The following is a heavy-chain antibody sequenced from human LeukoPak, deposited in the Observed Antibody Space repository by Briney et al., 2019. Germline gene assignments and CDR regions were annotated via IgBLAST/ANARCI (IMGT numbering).Heavy chain of an antibody. CDR3: AKDGEWELPFD. J-gene: IGHJ4*02. D-gene: IGHD1-26*01. V-gene: IGHV3-30*04. Sequence: PGGSLRLSCAASGFTFSSYAIHWVRQAPGKGLEWVAVISYDGTNKDYSDSVKGRFTISRDNSKNTLYLQMNSLRPEDTAVYYCAKDGEWELPFDWGQGTLVTVSS. CDR2: ISYDGTNK. CDR1: GFTFSSYA.